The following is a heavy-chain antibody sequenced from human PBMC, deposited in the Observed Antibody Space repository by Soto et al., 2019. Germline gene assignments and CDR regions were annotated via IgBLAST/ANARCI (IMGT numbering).Heavy chain of an antibody. CDR2: ISYDGSNK. CDR1: GFTFSSYA. CDR3: ASSGMVRGVIITKVPTSDY. V-gene: IGHV3-30-3*01. D-gene: IGHD3-10*01. Sequence: AGGSLRLSCAASGFTFSSYAMHWVRQAPGKGLEWVAVISYDGSNKYYADSVKGRFTISRDNSKNTLYLQMNSLRAEDTAVYYCASSGMVRGVIITKVPTSDYWGQGTLVTVSS. J-gene: IGHJ4*02.